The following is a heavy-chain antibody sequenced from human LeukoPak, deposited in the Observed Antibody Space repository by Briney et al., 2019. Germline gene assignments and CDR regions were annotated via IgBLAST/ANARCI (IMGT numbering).Heavy chain of an antibody. J-gene: IGHJ6*03. CDR3: ASCPAGTYYYYMDV. CDR2: IKQDGSEK. CDR1: GFTFSSYW. V-gene: IGHV3-7*01. Sequence: GGSLRLSCAASGFTFSSYWMSWVRQAPGKGLEWVANIKQDGSEKYYVDSVKGRFTISRDNAKNSLYLQMNSLRAEDTAVYYCASCPAGTYYYYMDVWGKGTTVTVSS. D-gene: IGHD6-13*01.